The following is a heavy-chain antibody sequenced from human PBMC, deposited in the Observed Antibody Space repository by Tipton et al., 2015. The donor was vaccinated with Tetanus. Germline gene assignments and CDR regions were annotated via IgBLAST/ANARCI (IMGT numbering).Heavy chain of an antibody. Sequence: TLSLTCTVSGDSVSTGNFYWSWIRQPPGKGLEWIGYIYYSGSTNYNPSLKSRVTISVDTSKNQFSLKLISVTAADTAVYYCARGTGDYWGQGTLVTVSS. CDR2: IYYSGST. J-gene: IGHJ4*02. CDR1: GDSVSTGNFY. V-gene: IGHV4-61*01. D-gene: IGHD1-14*01. CDR3: ARGTGDY.